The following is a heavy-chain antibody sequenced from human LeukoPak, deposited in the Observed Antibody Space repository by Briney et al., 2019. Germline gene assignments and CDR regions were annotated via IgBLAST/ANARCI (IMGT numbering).Heavy chain of an antibody. Sequence: GRSLRLSCAASGFTFDDYAMHWVRQAPGKGLEWVSGISWNSGSIGYADSVKGRFTISRDNAKNSLYLQMNSLRAEDTAVYYCARGGALGYWGQGTLVTVSS. CDR2: ISWNSGSI. CDR1: GFTFDDYA. D-gene: IGHD3-16*01. J-gene: IGHJ4*02. CDR3: ARGGALGY. V-gene: IGHV3-9*01.